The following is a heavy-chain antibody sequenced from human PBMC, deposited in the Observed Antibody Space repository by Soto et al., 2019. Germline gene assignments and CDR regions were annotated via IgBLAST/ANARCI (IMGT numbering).Heavy chain of an antibody. CDR2: ISAYNGNT. CDR1: GYTFTSYG. J-gene: IGHJ4*02. CDR3: ARTHSSGWGLYYFDY. V-gene: IGHV1-18*04. D-gene: IGHD6-19*01. Sequence: ASVKVSCKASGYTFTSYGISWVRQAPGQGLEWMGWISAYNGNTNYAQKLQGRVTMTTDTSTSTAYMELRSLRSDDTAVYYCARTHSSGWGLYYFDYWGQGTLVTVSS.